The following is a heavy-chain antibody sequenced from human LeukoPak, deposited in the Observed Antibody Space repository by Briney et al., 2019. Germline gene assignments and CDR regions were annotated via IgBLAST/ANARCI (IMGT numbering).Heavy chain of an antibody. CDR2: MNPNSGDT. CDR3: ARNTPNYGDFDF. CDR1: GYTFTSYD. J-gene: IGHJ4*02. V-gene: IGHV1-8*01. D-gene: IGHD4-17*01. Sequence: APVKVSCKASGYTFTSYDFNWVRQAPGQGLEWLGWMNPNSGDTGYAQRFQGRVSMTRDTSITTAYMELSSLRSDDTAIYYCARNTPNYGDFDFWGQGTLVTVSS.